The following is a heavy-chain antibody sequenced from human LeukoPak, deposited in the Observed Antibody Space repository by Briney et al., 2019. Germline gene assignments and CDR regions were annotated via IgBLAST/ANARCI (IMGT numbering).Heavy chain of an antibody. D-gene: IGHD2-2*02. J-gene: IGHJ6*02. CDR2: IYSGGST. CDR3: ARFIGYCSSTSCYNHGMGV. V-gene: IGHV3-53*01. Sequence: GGSLRLSCAASGFTVSSNYMSWVRQAPGKGLEWVSVIYSGGSTYYADSVKGRFTISRDNSKNTLYLQMKSLRAEDTAVYYCARFIGYCSSTSCYNHGMGVWGQGTTVTVSS. CDR1: GFTVSSNY.